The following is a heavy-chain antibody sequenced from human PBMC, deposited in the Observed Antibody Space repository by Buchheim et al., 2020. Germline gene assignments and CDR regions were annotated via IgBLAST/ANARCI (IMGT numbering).Heavy chain of an antibody. V-gene: IGHV3-23*01. CDR3: AKDVCSGGSCDGFDL. J-gene: IGHJ3*01. Sequence: EVQLLESGGGLVQPGGSLRLSCAASGITFSSYAMNWVRQAPGKGLEWVSGFSGGGGNTYYADSVKGRFTISRDNSKNTLYLQMNSLRAEDTAVYFCAKDVCSGGSCDGFDLWGQGT. CDR1: GITFSSYA. CDR2: FSGGGGNT. D-gene: IGHD2-15*01.